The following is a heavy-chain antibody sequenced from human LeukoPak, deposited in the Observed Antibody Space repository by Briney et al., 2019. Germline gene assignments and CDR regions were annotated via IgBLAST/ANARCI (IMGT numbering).Heavy chain of an antibody. CDR3: ASLELLGY. CDR2: ISYGGSNK. J-gene: IGHJ4*02. Sequence: GRSLRLSCAASGFTFSSYAMHWVRQAPGKGLEWVAVISYGGSNKYYADSVKGRFTISRDNSKNTLYLQMNSLRAEDTAVYYCASLELLGYWGQGTLVTVSS. CDR1: GFTFSSYA. D-gene: IGHD1-7*01. V-gene: IGHV3-30-3*01.